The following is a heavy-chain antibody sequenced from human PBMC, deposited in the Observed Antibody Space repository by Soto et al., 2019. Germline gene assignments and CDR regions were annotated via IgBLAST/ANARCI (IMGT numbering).Heavy chain of an antibody. J-gene: IGHJ2*01. CDR1: SGSISSSNW. D-gene: IGHD2-15*01. CDR3: ARVPRPPPTRTVVVVAALIWYFDL. CDR2: IYHSGST. V-gene: IGHV4-4*02. Sequence: QVQLQESGPGLVKPSGTLSLTCAVSSGSISSSNWWSWVRQPPGKGLEWIGEIYHSGSTNYNPSLHSRVTISLDQPNSQFSLKLSSVTAAVTAVYYCARVPRPPPTRTVVVVAALIWYFDLWGRGTMVTVSS.